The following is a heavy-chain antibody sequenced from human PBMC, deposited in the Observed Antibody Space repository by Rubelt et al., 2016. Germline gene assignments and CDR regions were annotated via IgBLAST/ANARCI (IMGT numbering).Heavy chain of an antibody. CDR2: VYYNGKT. CDR3: ARAPITLIRFDY. J-gene: IGHJ4*02. D-gene: IGHD3-22*01. V-gene: IGHV4-59*01. CDR1: GGSISTYS. Sequence: QVQLQESGPGLVKPSETLSLTCTVSGGSISTYSWTWVRQSPGKGLEWIGYVYYNGKTDYNPSLRSRDTISVDTSKNQFSPMLSSVTAAGTAVYYCARAPITLIRFDYWGQGTLVTVSS.